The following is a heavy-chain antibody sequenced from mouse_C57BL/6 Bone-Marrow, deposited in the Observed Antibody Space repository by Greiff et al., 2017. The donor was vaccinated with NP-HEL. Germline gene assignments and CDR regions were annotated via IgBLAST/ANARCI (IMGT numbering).Heavy chain of an antibody. J-gene: IGHJ2*01. CDR2: ISSGRSTI. D-gene: IGHD3-3*01. V-gene: IGHV5-17*01. CDR3: ARGGRDY. CDR1: GFSFSDYG. Sequence: EVKLLESGGGLVKPGGSLKLSCAASGFSFSDYGMHWVRQAPGKGLEWVAYISSGRSTIYYADTVKGRFTISRDNAKNTLFLQMTRLRSEDTAMYYCARGGRDYWGQGTTPTVSA.